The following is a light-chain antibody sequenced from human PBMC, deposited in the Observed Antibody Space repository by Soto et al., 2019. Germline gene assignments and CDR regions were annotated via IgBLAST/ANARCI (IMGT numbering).Light chain of an antibody. Sequence: QSVLTQPPSVSGAPGQTVTISCTGSNSNVGGGYDVHWYQQLPGSAPKLLIYANNNRPSGVPDRFSGSKSGTSASLAITGLQAEDEADYYCCSNAGSYTWVFGGGTKLTVL. CDR2: ANN. J-gene: IGLJ3*02. CDR3: CSNAGSYTWV. CDR1: NSNVGGGYD. V-gene: IGLV1-40*01.